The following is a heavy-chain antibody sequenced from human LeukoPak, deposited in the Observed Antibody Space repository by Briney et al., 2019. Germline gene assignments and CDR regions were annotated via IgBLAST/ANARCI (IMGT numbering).Heavy chain of an antibody. CDR1: GGSISNYY. J-gene: IGHJ4*02. Sequence: SETLSLTCTVSGGSISNYYWSWIRQPPGKGLEWIGYIYYSGSTNYNPSLKSRVTISVDTSKNQFSLKLSSVTAADTAVYYCARLSYYYDSSGYYYYLDYWGQGTLVTVSS. CDR2: IYYSGST. CDR3: ARLSYYYDSSGYYYYLDY. V-gene: IGHV4-59*08. D-gene: IGHD3-22*01.